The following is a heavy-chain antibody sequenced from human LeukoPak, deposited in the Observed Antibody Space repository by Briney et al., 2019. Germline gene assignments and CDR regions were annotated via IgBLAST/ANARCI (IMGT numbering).Heavy chain of an antibody. CDR1: GFTFSSYA. D-gene: IGHD2-2*01. J-gene: IGHJ4*02. CDR3: AKGPRGYCSSTSCPPDY. CDR2: ISGSGGST. V-gene: IGHV3-23*01. Sequence: GGSLRLSCAASGFTFSSYAMSWVRQAPGKGLEWVSAISGSGGSTYYADSVKGRFTISRDNSKNTLYLQMNGLRAEDTAVYYCAKGPRGYCSSTSCPPDYWGQGTLVTVSS.